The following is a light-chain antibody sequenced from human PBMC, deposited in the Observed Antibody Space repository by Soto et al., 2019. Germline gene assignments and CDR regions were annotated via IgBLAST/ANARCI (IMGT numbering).Light chain of an antibody. J-gene: IGLJ1*01. CDR1: SSNIGAGYD. Sequence: QSVLTQPPSLSGAPGQGVAFSCIVSSSNIGAGYDVHWYKQVPGSAPKLIIDGNSTRPSEVPDRFSGSKSGTSASLAITGLQVEDEADYYCQCYDSSSYVLGSGTKVTV. CDR3: QCYDSSSYV. CDR2: GNS. V-gene: IGLV1-40*01.